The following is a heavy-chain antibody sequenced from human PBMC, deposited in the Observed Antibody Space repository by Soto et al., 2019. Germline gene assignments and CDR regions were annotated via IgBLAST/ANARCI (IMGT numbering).Heavy chain of an antibody. D-gene: IGHD3-9*01. CDR2: IYYSGST. CDR1: GGSISSYY. Sequence: SETLSLTCTVSGGSISSYYWSWIRQPPGKGLEWIGYIYYSGSTNYNPSLKSRVTISVDTSKNQFSLKLSSVTAADTAVYYCARDILTGVFDYWSQGTLVTVS. V-gene: IGHV4-59*12. J-gene: IGHJ4*02. CDR3: ARDILTGVFDY.